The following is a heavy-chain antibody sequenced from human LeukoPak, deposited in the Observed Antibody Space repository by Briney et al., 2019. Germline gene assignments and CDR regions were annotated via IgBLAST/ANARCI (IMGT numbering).Heavy chain of an antibody. CDR2: ISWNSGSI. CDR1: GFAFDDYA. J-gene: IGHJ3*02. V-gene: IGHV3-9*01. Sequence: GRSLRLSRAASGFAFDDYAMHWVRQAPGKGLEWVSGISWNSGSIGYADSVKGRFTISRDNAKNSLYLQMNSLRAEDTALYYCAKDIRMGFGETKVFGAFDIWGQGTMVTVSS. D-gene: IGHD3-10*01. CDR3: AKDIRMGFGETKVFGAFDI.